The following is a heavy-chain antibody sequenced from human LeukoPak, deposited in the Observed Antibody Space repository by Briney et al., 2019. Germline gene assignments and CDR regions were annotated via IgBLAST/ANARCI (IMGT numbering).Heavy chain of an antibody. CDR3: AKGGLRYSDY. CDR2: ISYDGSNK. CDR1: GFTFSSYG. V-gene: IGHV3-30*18. J-gene: IGHJ4*02. Sequence: GRSLRLSCAASGFTFSSYGMHWVRQAPGKGLEWVAVISYDGSNKYYADSVKGRFTISRDNSKNTLYLQMNSLRAEDTAVYCCAKGGLRYSDYWGQGTLVTVSS. D-gene: IGHD1-1*01.